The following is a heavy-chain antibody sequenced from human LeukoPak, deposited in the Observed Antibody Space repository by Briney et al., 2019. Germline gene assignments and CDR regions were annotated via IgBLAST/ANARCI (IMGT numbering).Heavy chain of an antibody. Sequence: GASVKVSCKASGYTFTGYYMHWVRQAPGQGLEWMGRINPNSGGTNYAQKFQGRVTMTRDTSISTAYMELSRLRSDDTAVYYCARVSMVRGVHLGYWGQGTLVTVSS. CDR3: ARVSMVRGVHLGY. CDR1: GYTFTGYY. D-gene: IGHD3-10*01. V-gene: IGHV1-2*06. J-gene: IGHJ4*02. CDR2: INPNSGGT.